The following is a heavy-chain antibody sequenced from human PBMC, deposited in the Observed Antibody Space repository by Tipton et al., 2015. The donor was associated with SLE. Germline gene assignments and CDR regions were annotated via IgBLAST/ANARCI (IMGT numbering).Heavy chain of an antibody. CDR3: ARDPNGGYGSFDY. D-gene: IGHD7-27*01. CDR1: GGSFSGYY. Sequence: LRLSCAVYGGSFSGYYWTWIRQPPGKGLEWIGRIYYSGSSYYNPSLKSRVTISVDTSKNQFSLKLSSVTAADTAVYYCARDPNGGYGSFDYWGLGALVTVSS. CDR2: IYYSGSS. V-gene: IGHV4-34*01. J-gene: IGHJ4*02.